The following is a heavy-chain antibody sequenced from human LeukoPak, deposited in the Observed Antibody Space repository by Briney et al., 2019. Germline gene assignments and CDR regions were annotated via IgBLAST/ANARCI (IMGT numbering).Heavy chain of an antibody. CDR2: IYYSGST. CDR3: ARVRPGDVLDFGY. V-gene: IGHV4-59*11. CDR1: GGSISSHY. D-gene: IGHD3-10*01. J-gene: IGHJ4*02. Sequence: SETLSLTRTVSGGSISSHYWSWIRQPPGKGLEWIGYIYYSGSTNYNPSLKSRVTISVNTSKNQFSLQLSSVAAADTAVYYCARVRPGDVLDFGYWGKGNLVTVSS.